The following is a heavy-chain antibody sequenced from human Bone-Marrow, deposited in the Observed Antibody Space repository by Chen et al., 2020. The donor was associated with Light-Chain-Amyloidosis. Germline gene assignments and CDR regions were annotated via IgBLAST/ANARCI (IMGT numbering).Heavy chain of an antibody. V-gene: IGHV4-61*01. CDR3: ARGGGSYYELNYAEYFQH. Sequence: QVQLQESGPGLVKPSETLSIACSVSGGSVSSSSHYWSWIRQPPGKGLEWIGYIYYIGSTNYNPSLKSRVTMSVDTSKNQFSLKLSSVTAADTAVYYCARGGGSYYELNYAEYFQHWGQGTLVTVSS. J-gene: IGHJ1*01. D-gene: IGHD1-26*01. CDR2: IYYIGST. CDR1: GGSVSSSSHY.